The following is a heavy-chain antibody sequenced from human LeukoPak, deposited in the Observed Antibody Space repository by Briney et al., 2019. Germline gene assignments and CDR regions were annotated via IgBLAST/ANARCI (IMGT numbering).Heavy chain of an antibody. CDR2: ISYDGSSK. V-gene: IGHV3-30-3*01. Sequence: LRLSXAASGFTFSSYAMHWVRRAPGKGLEWVAVISYDGSSKYYADSVKGRFTISRDNSKNTLYLQMNSLRAEDTAVYYCARAPTTVTTVYYWGQGTLVTVSS. J-gene: IGHJ4*02. CDR3: ARAPTTVTTVYY. D-gene: IGHD4-17*01. CDR1: GFTFSSYA.